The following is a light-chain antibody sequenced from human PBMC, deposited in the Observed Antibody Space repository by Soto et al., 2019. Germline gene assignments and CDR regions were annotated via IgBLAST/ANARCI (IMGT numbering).Light chain of an antibody. V-gene: IGLV2-18*02. CDR1: GSDVGSYNR. CDR2: EVT. CDR3: YSWASSNTGV. J-gene: IGLJ3*02. Sequence: QSALTQPPSVSGSPGQSVTISCTGTGSDVGSYNRVSWYQQPPGTAPKLIIYEVTTRPSGVPGRFSGSKSGNTASLTISGLQAEDEADYYCYSWASSNTGVFGGGTKVTVL.